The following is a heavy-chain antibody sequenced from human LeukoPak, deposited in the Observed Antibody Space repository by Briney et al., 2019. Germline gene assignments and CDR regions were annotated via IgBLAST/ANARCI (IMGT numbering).Heavy chain of an antibody. D-gene: IGHD3-10*01. CDR2: IRYDGSNK. CDR1: GFTFSSYG. CDR3: AAEFGLLNRLFDY. Sequence: PGGSLRLSCAVSGFTFSSYGMHWVRQAPGKGLEWVAFIRYDGSNKYYADSVKGRFAISRDNSKNTLYLQMNSLRAEDTAVYYCAAEFGLLNRLFDYWGQGTLVTVSS. V-gene: IGHV3-30*02. J-gene: IGHJ4*02.